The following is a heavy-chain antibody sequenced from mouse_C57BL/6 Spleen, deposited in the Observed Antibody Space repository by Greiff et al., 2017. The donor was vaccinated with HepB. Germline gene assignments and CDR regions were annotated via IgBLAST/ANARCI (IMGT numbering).Heavy chain of an antibody. J-gene: IGHJ4*01. D-gene: IGHD3-2*02. Sequence: VQLQQSGAELVKPGASVKLSCKASGYTFTSYWMHWVKQRPGQGLEWIGMIHPNSGSTNYNEKFKSKATLTVDKSSSTAYMQLSSLTSEDSAVYYCARWEKSGLPYYAMDYWGQGTSVTVSS. V-gene: IGHV1-64*01. CDR3: ARWEKSGLPYYAMDY. CDR1: GYTFTSYW. CDR2: IHPNSGST.